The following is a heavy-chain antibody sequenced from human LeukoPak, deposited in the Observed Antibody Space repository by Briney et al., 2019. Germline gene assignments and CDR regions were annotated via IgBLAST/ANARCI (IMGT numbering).Heavy chain of an antibody. J-gene: IGHJ3*02. Sequence: ASVKVSCKASGYTFTSYGISWVRQAPGQGLEWMGWISAYNGNTNYAQKLQGRVTMTTDTSTSTAYMELRSLRSDDTAVYYCARDSRAYSSSCRGAFDIWGQGTMVTVSS. D-gene: IGHD6-13*01. CDR1: GYTFTSYG. V-gene: IGHV1-18*01. CDR2: ISAYNGNT. CDR3: ARDSRAYSSSCRGAFDI.